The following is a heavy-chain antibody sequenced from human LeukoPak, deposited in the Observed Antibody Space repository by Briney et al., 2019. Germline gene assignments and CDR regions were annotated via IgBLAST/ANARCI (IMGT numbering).Heavy chain of an antibody. V-gene: IGHV3-74*01. Sequence: GGSLRLSCAASGFAFSSYWMHWVRQAPGKGLVWVARINSDGSSAIHADSMKGRFTISRDNAKNTLYLQMNSLRAEDTAVYYCAKGAAYCGSDCFLYYFNYWGQGTLVTVSS. CDR1: GFAFSSYW. CDR2: INSDGSSA. J-gene: IGHJ4*02. CDR3: AKGAAYCGSDCFLYYFNY. D-gene: IGHD2-21*02.